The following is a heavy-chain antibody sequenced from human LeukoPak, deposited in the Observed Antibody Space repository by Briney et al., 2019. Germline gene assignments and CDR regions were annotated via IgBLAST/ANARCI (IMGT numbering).Heavy chain of an antibody. D-gene: IGHD1-26*01. J-gene: IGHJ4*02. CDR3: ARALDSLVGPQDFDY. CDR2: IYYSGST. CDR1: GVSISSYY. Sequence: SETLSLTCTASGVSISSYYWSWIRQPPGKGLEWIGYIYYSGSTNYNPSLKSRVTISVDTSKNQFSLKLSSVTAADTAVYYCARALDSLVGPQDFDYWGQGTLVTVSS. V-gene: IGHV4-59*01.